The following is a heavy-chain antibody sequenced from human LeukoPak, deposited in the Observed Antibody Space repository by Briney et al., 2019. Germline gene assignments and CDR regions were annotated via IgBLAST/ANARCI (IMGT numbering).Heavy chain of an antibody. D-gene: IGHD3-9*01. CDR3: ARAPLYYDILTGWVYYYYMDV. J-gene: IGHJ6*03. V-gene: IGHV1-8*01. CDR2: MNPNSGNT. Sequence: ASVKVSCKASGYTFTSYDINWVRQATGQGLEWMGWMNPNSGNTGYAQKFQGRVTMTRNTSISTAYMELSSLRSEDTAVYYCARAPLYYDILTGWVYYYYMDVWGKGTTVTVSS. CDR1: GYTFTSYD.